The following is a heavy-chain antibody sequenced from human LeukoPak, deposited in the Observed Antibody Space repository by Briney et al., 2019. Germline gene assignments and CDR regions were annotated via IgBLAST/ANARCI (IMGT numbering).Heavy chain of an antibody. J-gene: IGHJ1*01. Sequence: ASVKVSCKSSGYTFTNYGISWVRQAPGQGLEWMGWISAYNGNTNYAQKLQGRVTMTTDTSTSTAYMELRSLRSDDTAVYYCARDCYDSSGYAEYFQHWGQGTLVTVSS. V-gene: IGHV1-18*01. D-gene: IGHD3-22*01. CDR1: GYTFTNYG. CDR3: ARDCYDSSGYAEYFQH. CDR2: ISAYNGNT.